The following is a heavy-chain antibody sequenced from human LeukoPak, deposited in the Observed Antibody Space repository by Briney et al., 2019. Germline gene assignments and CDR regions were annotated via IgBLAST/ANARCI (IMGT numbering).Heavy chain of an antibody. D-gene: IGHD6-13*01. J-gene: IGHJ4*02. CDR2: IKQDGTEK. CDR3: ARDRQPPDY. CDR1: GFTFTTYW. V-gene: IGHV3-7*01. Sequence: PGESLRLSCAASGFTFTTYWMSWVRQAPGKGLEWVANIKQDGTEKYYVDSVKGRFTISRDNAKNSLYLQMNSLRAEDTAVYYCARDRQPPDYWGQGTLVTVSS.